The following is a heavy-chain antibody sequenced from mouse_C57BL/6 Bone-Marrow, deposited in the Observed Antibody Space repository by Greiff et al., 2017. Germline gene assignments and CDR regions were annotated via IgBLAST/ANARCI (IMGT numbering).Heavy chain of an antibody. V-gene: IGHV1-64*01. J-gene: IGHJ1*03. Sequence: QVQLKQPGAELVKPGASVKLSCKASGYTFTSYWMHWVKQRPGQGLEWIGMIHPNSGSTNYNEKFKSKATLTVDKSSSTAYMQLSSLTSEDSAVYYCASFDYDVLWYFDVWGTGTTVTVSS. CDR3: ASFDYDVLWYFDV. CDR1: GYTFTSYW. D-gene: IGHD2-4*01. CDR2: IHPNSGST.